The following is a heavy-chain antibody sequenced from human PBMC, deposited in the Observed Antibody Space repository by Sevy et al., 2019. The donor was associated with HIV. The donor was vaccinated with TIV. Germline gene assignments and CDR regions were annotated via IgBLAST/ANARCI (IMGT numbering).Heavy chain of an antibody. Sequence: GGSLRLSCAASGFTLSDSGVHWVRQAPGKGLEWVAFIQVDGREKFYTDSVKGRFTISRDSSKNMVYLQMNSLRGEDTAVYYCAKRPTAAWGQGTLVTVSS. V-gene: IGHV3-30*02. CDR1: GFTLSDSG. CDR2: IQVDGREK. CDR3: AKRPTAA. J-gene: IGHJ5*02.